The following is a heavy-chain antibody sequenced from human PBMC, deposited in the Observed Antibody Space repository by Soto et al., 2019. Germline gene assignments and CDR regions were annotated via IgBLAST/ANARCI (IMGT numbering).Heavy chain of an antibody. Sequence: QVQLVQSGAEVKKPGSSVKVSCKASGGTFSSYAISWVRQAPGQGLEWMGGIIPIFGTANYAQKFQGRVTITSVESTNXAYMELSSLRSEDTAVYYCSRGAGYCGGDCYYFDCWGQGTLVTVSS. D-gene: IGHD2-21*02. CDR3: SRGAGYCGGDCYYFDC. V-gene: IGHV1-69*05. CDR1: GGTFSSYA. CDR2: IIPIFGTA. J-gene: IGHJ4*02.